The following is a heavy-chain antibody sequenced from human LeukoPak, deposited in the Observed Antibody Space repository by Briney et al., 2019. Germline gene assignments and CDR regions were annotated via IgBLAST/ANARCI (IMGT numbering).Heavy chain of an antibody. D-gene: IGHD5-24*01. J-gene: IGHJ4*02. V-gene: IGHV3-30*18. CDR1: GFTFSSYG. CDR2: ISYDGSNK. Sequence: GGSLRLSCAASGFTFSSYGIHWVRQAPGKGLEWVAVISYDGSNKYYADSVKGRFTISRDNSKNTLYLQMNSLGAEDTAVYYCAKNREMATMGTIDFWGQGALVTVSS. CDR3: AKNREMATMGTIDF.